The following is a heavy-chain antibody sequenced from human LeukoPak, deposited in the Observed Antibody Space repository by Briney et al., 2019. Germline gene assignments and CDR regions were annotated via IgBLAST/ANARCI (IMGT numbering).Heavy chain of an antibody. CDR1: GGSISSYY. CDR2: IYYSGST. D-gene: IGHD3-10*01. CDR3: ARSTRGGFDY. V-gene: IGHV4-59*12. J-gene: IGHJ4*02. Sequence: SETLSLTCTVSGGSISSYYWSWIRQPPGKGLEWSGYIYYSGSTNYNPSLKSRVPISVDTSKNQFSLKLSSVTAADTAVYYCARSTRGGFDYWGQGTLVTVSS.